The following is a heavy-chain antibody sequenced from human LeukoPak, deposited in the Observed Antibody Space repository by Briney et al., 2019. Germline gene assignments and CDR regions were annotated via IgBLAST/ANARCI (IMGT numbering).Heavy chain of an antibody. CDR1: GFIFSNNW. J-gene: IGHJ6*02. V-gene: IGHV3-74*01. CDR3: VRDLRIEDV. D-gene: IGHD2-21*01. Sequence: GGSLRLSCAASGFIFSNNWMHWVRQAPGKGLVWVSRINMDVRQINYAEFVQGRFTTSRDNAKNTVYLQLNSLRAEDTAMYYCVRDLRIEDVWGLGPTVTVSS. CDR2: INMDVRQI.